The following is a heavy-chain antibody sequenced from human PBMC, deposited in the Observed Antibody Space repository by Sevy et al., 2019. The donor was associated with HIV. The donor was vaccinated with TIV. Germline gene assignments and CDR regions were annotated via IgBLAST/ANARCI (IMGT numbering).Heavy chain of an antibody. D-gene: IGHD2-2*01. CDR3: AKDLLIVVGEGMDV. J-gene: IGHJ6*02. V-gene: IGHV3-23*01. CDR1: GFTFSSYA. CDR2: ISGNGGST. Sequence: GGSLRLSCAGSGFTFSSYAMNWVRQAPGKGLEWVSAISGNGGSTFYADSVKGRFSISRDNSKNTLYLQMNSLRAEDTAIYYCAKDLLIVVGEGMDVWGQRTTVTVSS.